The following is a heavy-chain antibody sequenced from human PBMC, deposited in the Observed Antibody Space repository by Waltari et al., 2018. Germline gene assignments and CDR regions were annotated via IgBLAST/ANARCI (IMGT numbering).Heavy chain of an antibody. J-gene: IGHJ1*01. V-gene: IGHV3-23*01. CDR3: AKDRLLGSSGVAEYFQH. CDR1: GFTFSSYA. D-gene: IGHD6-19*01. CDR2: ISGSGGST. Sequence: EVQLLESGGGLVQPGGSLRLSCAASGFTFSSYAMSWVRQAPGKGLEWVSAISGSGGSTDYADSVEGPFTISRDNSKNTLYLQMNSLRAEDTAVYYCAKDRLLGSSGVAEYFQHWGQGTLVTVSS.